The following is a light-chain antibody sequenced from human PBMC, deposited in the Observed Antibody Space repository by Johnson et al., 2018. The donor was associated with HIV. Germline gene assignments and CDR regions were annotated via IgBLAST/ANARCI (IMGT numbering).Light chain of an antibody. J-gene: IGLJ1*01. CDR2: DNN. CDR3: GTWDSSLSAFYA. Sequence: QAVLTQPPSVSAAPGQKVTSSCSGSSSNIGNNYVSWYQQLPGTAPKLLIYDNNKRPSGIPDRFSGSKSGTSATLGITGLQTGDEADYYCGTWDSSLSAFYAFGTGTKVTVL. V-gene: IGLV1-51*01. CDR1: SSNIGNNY.